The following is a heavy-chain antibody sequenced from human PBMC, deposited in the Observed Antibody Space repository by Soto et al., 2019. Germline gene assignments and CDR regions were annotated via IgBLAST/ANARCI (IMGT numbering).Heavy chain of an antibody. D-gene: IGHD3-10*01. V-gene: IGHV4-59*01. J-gene: IGHJ4*02. CDR2: IHSTGST. CDR3: ARVLPMVRGLISYYFDN. Sequence: SETLSLTCAVSGGSLSSYYWSWVRQSPGKGLEWVGYIHSTGSTNYSPSLKSRLTISIDTSKNQFSLRLNSLTAADTAVYYCARVLPMVRGLISYYFDNWGQGIMVTVSS. CDR1: GGSLSSYY.